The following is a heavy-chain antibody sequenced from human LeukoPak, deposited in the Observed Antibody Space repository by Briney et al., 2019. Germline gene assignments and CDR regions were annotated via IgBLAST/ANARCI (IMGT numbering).Heavy chain of an antibody. J-gene: IGHJ4*02. Sequence: PGRSLRLSCAASGFTFSSYAMHWVRQAPGKGLEWVAVISYDGSNKYYADSVKDRFTISRDNSKNTLYLQMNSLRAEDTAVYYCARRGYSYGSTGYYFDYWGQGTLVTVSS. CDR3: ARRGYSYGSTGYYFDY. D-gene: IGHD5-18*01. CDR2: ISYDGSNK. CDR1: GFTFSSYA. V-gene: IGHV3-30-3*01.